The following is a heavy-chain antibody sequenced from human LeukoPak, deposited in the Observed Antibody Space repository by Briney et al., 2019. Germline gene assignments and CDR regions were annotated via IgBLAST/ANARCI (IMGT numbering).Heavy chain of an antibody. CDR2: IFPGDSET. CDR3: ARQRGADRGGYFDY. J-gene: IGHJ4*02. D-gene: IGHD3-10*01. CDR1: GYTFTSFW. Sequence: GESLKISCKGSGYTFTSFWIGWVRQMPGKGLEWMGIIFPGDSETRYSPSFQGRVTISADKSLNTAYLQWSSLKASDTAMYYCARQRGADRGGYFDYWGQGTLVTVSS. V-gene: IGHV5-51*01.